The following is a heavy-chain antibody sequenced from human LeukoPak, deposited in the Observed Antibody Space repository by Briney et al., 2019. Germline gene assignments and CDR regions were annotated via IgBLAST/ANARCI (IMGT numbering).Heavy chain of an antibody. CDR2: IRSKAYGGTT. Sequence: GGSLRLSCTASGFTFGDYAMSWVRQAPGKGLEWVGFIRSKAYGGTTEYAASVKGRFTISSDDSKSIAYLQMNSLKTEDTAVYYCTRDDYYGSGSYDYWGQGTLVTVSS. CDR3: TRDDYYGSGSYDY. D-gene: IGHD3-10*01. J-gene: IGHJ4*02. CDR1: GFTFGDYA. V-gene: IGHV3-49*04.